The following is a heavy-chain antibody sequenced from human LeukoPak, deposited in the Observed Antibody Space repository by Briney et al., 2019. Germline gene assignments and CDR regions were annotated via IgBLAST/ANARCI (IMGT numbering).Heavy chain of an antibody. J-gene: IGHJ4*02. CDR1: GFMFDDYA. CDR3: VREQFSHTSNYFDN. V-gene: IGHV3-43*02. CDR2: ISGDAVSS. D-gene: IGHD5-24*01. Sequence: GGSLRLSCAASGFMFDDYAMHWARQVPGRGLEWVSLISGDAVSSFYTDSVKGRFTISRDNNNSSLSLQMRRLTTEDTAFYYCVREQFSHTSNYFDNWGQGILVTVSS.